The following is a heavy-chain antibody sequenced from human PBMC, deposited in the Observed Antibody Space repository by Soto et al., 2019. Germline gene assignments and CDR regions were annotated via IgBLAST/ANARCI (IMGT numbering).Heavy chain of an antibody. Sequence: GGSLRLSCAASGFTLGNFAMSWVRQAPGKGLEWVAVASGSGITTKYAASVKGRFIISKDNSNNTLSLEMHSLRAEDTAVYYCAKSKVYDSSGYYYSAFDIWGQGTMVTVSS. CDR2: ASGSGITT. J-gene: IGHJ3*02. CDR1: GFTLGNFA. D-gene: IGHD3-22*01. CDR3: AKSKVYDSSGYYYSAFDI. V-gene: IGHV3-23*01.